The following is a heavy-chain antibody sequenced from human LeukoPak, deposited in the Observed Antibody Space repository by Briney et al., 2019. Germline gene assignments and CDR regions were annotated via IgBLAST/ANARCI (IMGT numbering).Heavy chain of an antibody. D-gene: IGHD3-22*01. J-gene: IGHJ6*03. CDR1: AVTICSNY. V-gene: IGHV4-59*01. Sequence: SVNLSFTCTGSAVTICSNYWSWLPQPPGKGLEWLGYTYYSGTNYSNPPLRRLITISVTTSKNQFSLKLSSVTAADTAVYYCARSPEGRYYYDSSGFSYYYYYMDVWGKGTTVTISS. CDR2: TYYSGTN. CDR3: ARSPEGRYYYDSSGFSYYYYYMDV.